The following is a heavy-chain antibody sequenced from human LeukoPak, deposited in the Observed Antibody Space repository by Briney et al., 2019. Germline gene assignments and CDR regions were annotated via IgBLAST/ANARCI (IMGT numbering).Heavy chain of an antibody. D-gene: IGHD1-1*01. J-gene: IGHJ6*04. V-gene: IGHV1-8*01. CDR3: ARALAGTAELDV. CDR2: MNPNNGNT. CDR1: GYTFTSYD. Sequence: ASVKVSCKASGYTFTSYDIHWVRQATGQGLEWMGRMNPNNGNTGDAQRFQGRVTMTRDPSISTAYMELSSLRSEDTGVYFCARALAGTAELDVWGKGTTVTVSS.